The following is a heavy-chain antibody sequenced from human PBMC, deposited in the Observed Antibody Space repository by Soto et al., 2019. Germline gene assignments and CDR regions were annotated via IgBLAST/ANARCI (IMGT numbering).Heavy chain of an antibody. D-gene: IGHD4-17*01. CDR2: IYYSGRT. CDR3: ASQRTSVTTNFDY. CDR1: GGSISCNY. J-gene: IGHJ4*02. V-gene: IGHV4-59*01. Sequence: PSETLSLTCNVSGGSISCNYGSWIRQPPGKELEWIGNIYYSGRTNYNPSLESRVTISVDTSKNQFSLKLSSVTAADTAVYYCASQRTSVTTNFDYWGQGTLVTVSS.